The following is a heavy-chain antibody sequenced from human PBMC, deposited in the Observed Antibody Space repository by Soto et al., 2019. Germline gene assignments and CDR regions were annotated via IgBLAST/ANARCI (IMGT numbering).Heavy chain of an antibody. D-gene: IGHD3-22*01. V-gene: IGHV3-23*01. CDR3: AKELTYYYDSSGTAGVI. CDR2: ISGSGGST. J-gene: IGHJ4*02. CDR1: GFTFSSYA. Sequence: EVQLLESGGGLVQPGGSLRLSCAASGFTFSSYAMSWVRQAPGKGLEWVSAISGSGGSTYYADSVKGRFTISRDNSKNTRYLQMNSLRAEDTAVYYCAKELTYYYDSSGTAGVIWGQGTLVTVSS.